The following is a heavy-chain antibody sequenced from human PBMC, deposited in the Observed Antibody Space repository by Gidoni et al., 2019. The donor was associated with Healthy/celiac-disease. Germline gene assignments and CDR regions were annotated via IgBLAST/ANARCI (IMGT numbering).Heavy chain of an antibody. J-gene: IGHJ4*02. CDR3: ATDRWGRIYFDY. CDR1: GYTLTELS. CDR2: LEPEDGET. Sequence: QVQLVQSGAEVNKPGASVKVSCKVSGYTLTELSMHWVRQDPGKGLEWMGGLEPEDGETIYAQKIQGRVTMTEDTSTDTAYMELSSLRSEDTAVYYCATDRWGRIYFDYWGQGTLVTVSS. V-gene: IGHV1-24*01. D-gene: IGHD7-27*01.